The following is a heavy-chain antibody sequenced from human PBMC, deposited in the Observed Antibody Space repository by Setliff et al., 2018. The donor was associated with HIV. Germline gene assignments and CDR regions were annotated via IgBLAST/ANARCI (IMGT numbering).Heavy chain of an antibody. CDR2: IYPKSGDT. J-gene: IGHJ4*02. CDR1: GYTFTDYY. Sequence: ASVKVSCKASGYTFTDYYMHWMRQAPGRGLEWMGWIYPKSGDTNYAQKFQGRVTMTRDTSISTAYMELSRLRSDDTAVYYCARGQYCGGDCYSVWGQGTLVTVSS. V-gene: IGHV1-2*02. CDR3: ARGQYCGGDCYSV. D-gene: IGHD2-21*02.